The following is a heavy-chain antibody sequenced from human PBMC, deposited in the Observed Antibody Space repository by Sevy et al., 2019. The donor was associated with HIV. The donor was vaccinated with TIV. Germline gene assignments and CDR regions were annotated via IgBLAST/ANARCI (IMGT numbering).Heavy chain of an antibody. CDR1: GYTFTNYY. J-gene: IGHJ4*02. D-gene: IGHD3-22*01. CDR3: ARVYYYDCSGSGY. V-gene: IGHV1-46*01. Sequence: ASVKVSCKASGYTFTNYYIHWVRQAPGQGLEWMGLINPSGGSTTNAQKFQGRVTMTRDTSTSTVYMELSSLKSDDTAVYYCARVYYYDCSGSGYWGQGTLVTVSS. CDR2: INPSGGST.